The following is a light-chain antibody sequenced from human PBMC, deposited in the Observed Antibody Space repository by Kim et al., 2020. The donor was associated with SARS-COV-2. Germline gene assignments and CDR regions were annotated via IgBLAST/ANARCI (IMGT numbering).Light chain of an antibody. Sequence: GQSVTISCTGTSNDVGGYNYVSWYQQHPGKAPKLMIYDVSKRPSEVPDRFSGSKSGNTASLTISGLQAEDEADYYCCSYAGSYTVIFGGGTKLTVL. CDR3: CSYAGSYTVI. CDR2: DVS. V-gene: IGLV2-11*01. J-gene: IGLJ2*01. CDR1: SNDVGGYNY.